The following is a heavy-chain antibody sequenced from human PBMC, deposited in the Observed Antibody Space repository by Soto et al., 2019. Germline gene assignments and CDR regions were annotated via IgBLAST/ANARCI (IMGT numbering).Heavy chain of an antibody. CDR2: IYYSGST. V-gene: IGHV4-39*01. J-gene: IGHJ5*02. CDR3: ARHQPGYDLWSPLFDP. D-gene: IGHD3-3*01. CDR1: GGSISSSSYY. Sequence: PSETLSLTCTVSGGSISSSSYYWGWIRQPPGKGVEWIGSIYYSGSTYYNPSLKSRVTISVDTSKNQFSLKLSSVTAADTAVYYCARHQPGYDLWSPLFDPWGQGTLVTVSS.